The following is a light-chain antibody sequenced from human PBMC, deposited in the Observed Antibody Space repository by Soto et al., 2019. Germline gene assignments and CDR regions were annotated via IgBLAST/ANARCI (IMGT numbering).Light chain of an antibody. CDR2: AAF. Sequence: DIQMTQSPSSLSASVGDSVTITCWASQSISSYLNWYQQKQGKAPNLMIHAAFNLQSGVPSRFSGSGYGTDFTLTISSLQTEDFATYYCQQSYSFPRTFGQGTKVDIK. V-gene: IGKV1-39*01. CDR1: QSISSY. CDR3: QQSYSFPRT. J-gene: IGKJ1*01.